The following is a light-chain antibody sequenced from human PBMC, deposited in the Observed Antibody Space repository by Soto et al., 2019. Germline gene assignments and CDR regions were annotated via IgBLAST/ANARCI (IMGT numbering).Light chain of an antibody. CDR2: AAS. V-gene: IGKV1-39*01. CDR3: QQSYSTPPIT. CDR1: QSISSY. Sequence: DIHMTQSPSSLSASVGDRVTITCRASQSISSYLNWYQQKPGKAPKLLIYAASSLQSGVPSRFSGSGSGTDFTLTIRSLQPEDFATYYCQQSYSTPPITFGPGTRLEIK. J-gene: IGKJ5*01.